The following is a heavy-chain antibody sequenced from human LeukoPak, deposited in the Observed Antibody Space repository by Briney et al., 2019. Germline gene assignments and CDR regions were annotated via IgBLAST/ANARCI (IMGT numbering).Heavy chain of an antibody. D-gene: IGHD3-9*01. V-gene: IGHV4-34*01. CDR3: ARISYYDILTGSPDAFDI. CDR1: GGSFSGYY. Sequence: PSETLSLTCAVYGGSFSGYYWSWIRQPPGKGLEWIGEINHSGSTNYNPSLKSRVTISVDTSKNQFSLKLSSVTAADTAVYYCARISYYDILTGSPDAFDIWGQGTMVTVSS. J-gene: IGHJ3*02. CDR2: INHSGST.